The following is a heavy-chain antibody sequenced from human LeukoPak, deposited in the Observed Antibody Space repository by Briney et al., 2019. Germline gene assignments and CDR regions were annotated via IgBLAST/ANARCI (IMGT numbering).Heavy chain of an antibody. CDR3: AKDRAIQLWLPGWDFDY. D-gene: IGHD5-18*01. Sequence: GRSLRLSCAASGFTFSSYGMHWVRQAPGKGLEWVAVISYDGSNKYYPDSVKGRFTISRDNPKNTLYLQMNSLRAEDTAVYYCAKDRAIQLWLPGWDFDYWGQGTLVTVSS. CDR1: GFTFSSYG. CDR2: ISYDGSNK. J-gene: IGHJ4*02. V-gene: IGHV3-30*18.